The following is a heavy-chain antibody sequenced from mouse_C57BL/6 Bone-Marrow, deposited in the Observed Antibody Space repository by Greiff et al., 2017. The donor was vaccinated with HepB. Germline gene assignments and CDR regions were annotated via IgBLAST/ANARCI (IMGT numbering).Heavy chain of an antibody. CDR3: AKWYYSNYFFDY. V-gene: IGHV1-72*01. D-gene: IGHD2-5*01. J-gene: IGHJ2*01. CDR1: GYTFTSYW. Sequence: QVQLKQPGAELVKPGASVKLSCKASGYTFTSYWMHWVKQRPGRGLEWIGRIDPNSGGTKYNEKFKSKATLTVDKSSSTTYMQLSNLTSEYSAVYYCAKWYYSNYFFDYWGQGTTLTVSS. CDR2: IDPNSGGT.